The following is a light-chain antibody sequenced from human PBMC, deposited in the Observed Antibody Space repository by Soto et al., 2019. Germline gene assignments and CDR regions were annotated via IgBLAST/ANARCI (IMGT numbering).Light chain of an antibody. J-gene: IGKJ1*01. Sequence: IQMTQSPSALSASVGDRVTITCRASQSISSWLAWYQQKPGKAPNLLIYKASSLESGVPSRFSGSGSGTEFTLTISSLQPDDFATYYCQHYDGYPWTFGPGTKVEIK. CDR2: KAS. V-gene: IGKV1-5*03. CDR1: QSISSW. CDR3: QHYDGYPWT.